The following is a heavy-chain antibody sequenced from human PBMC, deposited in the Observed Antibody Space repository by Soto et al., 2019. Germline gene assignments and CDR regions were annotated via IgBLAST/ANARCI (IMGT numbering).Heavy chain of an antibody. J-gene: IGHJ4*02. CDR1: GFTFSDYY. D-gene: IGHD2-8*01. CDR2: IGPSSSYT. Sequence: XGSLGLSCAASGFTFSDYYMSWIRQAPGKGLEWVSYIGPSSSYTNYADSVKGRFTISRDNTKNSLYLQMNSLRAEDTAVYYCARVVRLMLYSDYWGQGTLVTVSS. V-gene: IGHV3-11*06. CDR3: ARVVRLMLYSDY.